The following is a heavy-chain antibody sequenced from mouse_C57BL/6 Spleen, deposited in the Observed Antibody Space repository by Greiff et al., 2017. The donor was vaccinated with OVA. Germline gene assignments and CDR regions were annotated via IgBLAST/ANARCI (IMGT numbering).Heavy chain of an antibody. CDR1: GFTFSSYA. CDR2: ISDGGSYT. Sequence: EVKLVESGGGLVKPGGSLKLSCAASGFTFSSYAMSWVRQTPEKRLEWVATISDGGSYTYYPDNVKGRFTISRDNAKNNLYLQMSHLKSEDTAMYYCARDQTGTYAMDYWGQGTSVTVSS. J-gene: IGHJ4*01. V-gene: IGHV5-4*01. D-gene: IGHD4-1*01. CDR3: ARDQTGTYAMDY.